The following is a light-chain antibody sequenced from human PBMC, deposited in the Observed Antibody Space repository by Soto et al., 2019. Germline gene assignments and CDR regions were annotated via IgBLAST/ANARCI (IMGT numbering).Light chain of an antibody. CDR2: ADT. CDR1: NSNIQAGYP. V-gene: IGLV1-40*01. Sequence: QSVLTQPPSVTGAPGQRVTISCTGSNSNIQAGYPVHWYQQFPGAAPKLLIYADTDRPSGVPDRFSGSKSGTSASLAITGLQAEDEADFYCQSYDSNLIGLIFGGGTKLTVL. J-gene: IGLJ2*01. CDR3: QSYDSNLIGLI.